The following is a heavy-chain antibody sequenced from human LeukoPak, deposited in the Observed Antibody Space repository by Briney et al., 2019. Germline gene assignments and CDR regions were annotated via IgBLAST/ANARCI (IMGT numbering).Heavy chain of an antibody. CDR3: ARRLRSPFYYYYYMDV. CDR2: IHYSGGIT. Sequence: SETLSLTCTVSGGSISSYYWSWIRQPPGKGLEWIGYIHYSGGITYYNPSLKSRVTISVDTSKNQFSLKLSSVTAADTAVYYCARRLRSPFYYYYYMDVWGKGTTVTVSS. V-gene: IGHV4-59*12. J-gene: IGHJ6*03. CDR1: GGSISSYY. D-gene: IGHD5-12*01.